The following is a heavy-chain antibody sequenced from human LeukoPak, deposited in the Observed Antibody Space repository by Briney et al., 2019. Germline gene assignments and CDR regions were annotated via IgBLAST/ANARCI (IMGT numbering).Heavy chain of an antibody. CDR1: GGAFSGYY. CDR3: ARGVPYCSGGSCYPEPFDY. Sequence: PSETLSLTCAVYGGAFSGYYWSWIRQPPGKGLEWIGEINHSGSTNYNPSLKSRVTISVDTSKNQFSLNLSSVTAADTAVYYCARGVPYCSGGSCYPEPFDYWGQGTLVTVSS. CDR2: INHSGST. J-gene: IGHJ4*02. D-gene: IGHD2-15*01. V-gene: IGHV4-34*01.